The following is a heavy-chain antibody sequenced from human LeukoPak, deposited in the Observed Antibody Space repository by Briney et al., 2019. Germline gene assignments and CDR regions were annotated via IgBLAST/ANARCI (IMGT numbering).Heavy chain of an antibody. CDR1: GFTFSSYG. D-gene: IGHD5-18*01. CDR2: ISGSGGST. CDR3: ARGGGYSYGSFDY. V-gene: IGHV3-23*01. J-gene: IGHJ4*02. Sequence: GSLRLSCAASGFTFSSYGMSWVRQAPGKGLEWVSAISGSGGSTYYADSVKGRFTISRDNSKNTLYLQMNSLRAEDTAVYYCARGGGYSYGSFDYWGQGTLVTVSS.